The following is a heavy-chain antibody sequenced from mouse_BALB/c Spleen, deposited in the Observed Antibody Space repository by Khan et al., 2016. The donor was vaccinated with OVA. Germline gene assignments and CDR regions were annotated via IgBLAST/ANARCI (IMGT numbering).Heavy chain of an antibody. CDR3: ARAYYGNYREAMDY. V-gene: IGHV2-6-7*01. D-gene: IGHD2-10*01. CDR2: IWGDGNT. Sequence: VQLQESGPGLVAPSQSLSITCTVSGFSLSGYGVNWVRQPPGKGLEWLGMIWGDGNTDYNSALKSRLSISKDNSKSQVFLKMNSLQTDDTARYXCARAYYGNYREAMDYWGQGTSVTVSS. CDR1: GFSLSGYG. J-gene: IGHJ4*01.